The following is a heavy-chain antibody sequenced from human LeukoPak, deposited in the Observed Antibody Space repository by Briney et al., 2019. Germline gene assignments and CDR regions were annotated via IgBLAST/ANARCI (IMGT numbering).Heavy chain of an antibody. CDR3: AKDTGSTYYDFWSGLYYFDY. CDR2: ISGSGTAT. D-gene: IGHD3-3*01. V-gene: IGHV3-23*01. CDR1: EFTFSNYA. J-gene: IGHJ4*02. Sequence: GGSLRLSCAASEFTFSNYAMTWVRQAPGKGLKWVSTISGSGTATYYADSVKGRFTISRDNSKNTLYLQMNSLRAEDTAVYYCAKDTGSTYYDFWSGLYYFDYWGQGTLVTVSS.